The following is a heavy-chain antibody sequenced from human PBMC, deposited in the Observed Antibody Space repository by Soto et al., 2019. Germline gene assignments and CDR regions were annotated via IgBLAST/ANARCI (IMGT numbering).Heavy chain of an antibody. D-gene: IGHD4-17*01. CDR2: ISYDGSNK. CDR3: ARDGWATVTGFDYGMDV. V-gene: IGHV3-30-3*01. CDR1: GFTFSSYA. J-gene: IGHJ6*02. Sequence: GGSLRLSCAASGFTFSSYAMHWVRQAPGKGLEWVAVISYDGSNKYYADSVKGRFTISRDNSKNTLYLQMNSLRAEDTAVYYCARDGWATVTGFDYGMDVRGQGTTVTVSS.